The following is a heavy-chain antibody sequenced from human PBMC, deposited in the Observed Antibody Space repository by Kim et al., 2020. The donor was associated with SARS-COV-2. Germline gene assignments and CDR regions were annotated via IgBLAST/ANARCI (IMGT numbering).Heavy chain of an antibody. CDR3: ARRSYYDSSGYYKY. D-gene: IGHD3-22*01. V-gene: IGHV4-39*01. Sequence: SETLSLTCTVSGGSISSSSYYWGWIRQPPGKGLVWIGSIYYSGSTYYNPSLKSRVTISVDTSKNQFSLKLSSVTAADTAVYYCARRSYYDSSGYYKYWGQGTLVTVSS. CDR1: GGSISSSSYY. CDR2: IYYSGST. J-gene: IGHJ4*02.